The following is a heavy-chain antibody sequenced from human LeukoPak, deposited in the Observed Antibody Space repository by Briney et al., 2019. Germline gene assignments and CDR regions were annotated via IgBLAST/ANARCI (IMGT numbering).Heavy chain of an antibody. CDR2: IYYSGST. D-gene: IGHD3-22*01. J-gene: IGHJ3*02. CDR3: ARGGLENGYHSNDGFDI. CDR1: GGSISGYY. Sequence: SETLSLTCTVSGGSISGYYWSWIRQPPGKGLEWIGYIYYSGSTKYNPSLKSRVTMSVDTSRNQFSLKLSSVTAAYTAVYYCARGGLENGYHSNDGFDIWGQGTMVTVSS. V-gene: IGHV4-59*01.